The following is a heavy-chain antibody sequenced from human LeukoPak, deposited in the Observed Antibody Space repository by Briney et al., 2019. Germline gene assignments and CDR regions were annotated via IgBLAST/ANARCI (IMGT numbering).Heavy chain of an antibody. D-gene: IGHD3-10*01. Sequence: SETLSLTCTVSGGSISSGGYYWSWIRQPPGKGLEWIGYIYHSGSTYYNPSLKSRVTISVDTSKNQFSLKLSSVTAADTAVYYCARVLLLWFGEQGWFDPWGQGTLVTVSS. V-gene: IGHV4-30-2*01. CDR1: GGSISSGGYY. CDR3: ARVLLLWFGEQGWFDP. CDR2: IYHSGST. J-gene: IGHJ5*02.